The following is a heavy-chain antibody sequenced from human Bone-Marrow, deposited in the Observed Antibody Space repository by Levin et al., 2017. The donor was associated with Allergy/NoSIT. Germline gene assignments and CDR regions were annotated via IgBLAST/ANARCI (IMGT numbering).Heavy chain of an antibody. D-gene: IGHD3-3*01. CDR1: RFTFNTYW. Sequence: SCAASRFTFNTYWMYWVRRAPGKGLVWVSRINSDGNITNYADSVKGRFTISRDNAKNTLYLQMNSLRAEDTAVYYCARNYYLRSGPAEVDRDGMDVWGQGTTVTGSS. CDR3: ARNYYLRSGPAEVDRDGMDV. J-gene: IGHJ6*01. V-gene: IGHV3-74*01. CDR2: INSDGNIT.